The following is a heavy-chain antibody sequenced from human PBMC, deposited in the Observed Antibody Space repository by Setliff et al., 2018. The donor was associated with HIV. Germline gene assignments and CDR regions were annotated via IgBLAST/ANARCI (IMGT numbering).Heavy chain of an antibody. CDR2: ISRNSGMV. CDR1: GFIFSSFA. CDR3: TKDGSLSGRYFYYMDV. Sequence: GGSLRLSCKGSGFIFSSFAMYWVRQVPGKGLEWVSGISRNSGMVAYADFVRGRFTISRDNGRKSLYLQMDSLTTEDTALYFCTKDGSLSGRYFYYMDVWGKGTTVTVSS. J-gene: IGHJ6*03. V-gene: IGHV3-9*01.